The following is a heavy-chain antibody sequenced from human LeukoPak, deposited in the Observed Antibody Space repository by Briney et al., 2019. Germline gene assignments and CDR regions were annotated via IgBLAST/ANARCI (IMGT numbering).Heavy chain of an antibody. CDR2: IYYSGST. Sequence: PSETLSLTCTVSGGSISSYYWSWIRQPPGKGLGWIGYIYYSGSTNYNPSLKSRVTISVDTSKNQFSLKLSSVTAADTAVYYCARFRVDTAMAASDYWGPGTLVTVSS. D-gene: IGHD5-18*01. CDR3: ARFRVDTAMAASDY. J-gene: IGHJ4*02. V-gene: IGHV4-59*01. CDR1: GGSISSYY.